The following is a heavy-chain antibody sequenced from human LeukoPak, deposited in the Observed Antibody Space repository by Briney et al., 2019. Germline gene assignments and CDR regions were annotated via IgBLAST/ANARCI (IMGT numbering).Heavy chain of an antibody. CDR1: GFSFTDAW. V-gene: IGHV3-15*04. CDR2: LESKAAGGTT. Sequence: GGSLRLSCAASGFSFTDAWMSWVRQAPGKGLEWVGHLESKAAGGTTDYAAPVKARFTISGDDSKNTLYLQMNSLKTEDTAVYYCTTGNYWGQGTLVTVSS. CDR3: TTGNY. J-gene: IGHJ4*02.